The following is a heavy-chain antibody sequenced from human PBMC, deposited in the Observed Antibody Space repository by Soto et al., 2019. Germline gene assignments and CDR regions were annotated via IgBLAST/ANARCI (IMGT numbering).Heavy chain of an antibody. CDR1: GDSVSSDNYY. J-gene: IGHJ4*02. Sequence: SETLSLTCIVSGDSVSSDNYYWTWIRQPPGKGLEWIGYISSSGSTYYNPSLKSRVTISVDTSRNQFSLKLTSVTAADTAVYYCARDTRGYSRAFDYWGQGTLVTVSS. CDR2: ISSSGST. CDR3: ARDTRGYSRAFDY. D-gene: IGHD5-18*01. V-gene: IGHV4-61*01.